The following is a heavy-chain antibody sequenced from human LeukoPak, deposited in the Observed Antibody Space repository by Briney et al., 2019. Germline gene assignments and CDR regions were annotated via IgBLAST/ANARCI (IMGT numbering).Heavy chain of an antibody. CDR3: VQEGPRGLAFDV. CDR2: ISGSGGGT. CDR1: GVTFSSYV. Sequence: PGGSLRLSCAASGVTFSSYVMSWVRQAPGKGPEWVSCISGSGGGTYYADFVKGRFAISRDNSKNTLYLQMNSLRAEDSAVYYCVQEGPRGLAFDVWGQGTKVTVSS. V-gene: IGHV3-23*01. J-gene: IGHJ3*01.